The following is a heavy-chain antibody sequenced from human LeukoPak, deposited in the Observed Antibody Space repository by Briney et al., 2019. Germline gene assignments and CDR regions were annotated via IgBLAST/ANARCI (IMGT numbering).Heavy chain of an antibody. CDR2: ISYDGSIK. CDR3: AKSYDNGWYVCDY. D-gene: IGHD6-19*01. V-gene: IGHV3-30*09. CDR1: GFTFSNFA. J-gene: IGHJ4*02. Sequence: GGSLRLSCAASGFTFSNFAMNWVRQAPGKGLEWVAFISYDGSIKSYADSVKGRFAVSRDNSKNTLYLQMNSLRPEYTAFYYCAKSYDNGWYVCDYWGQGTLVTVSS.